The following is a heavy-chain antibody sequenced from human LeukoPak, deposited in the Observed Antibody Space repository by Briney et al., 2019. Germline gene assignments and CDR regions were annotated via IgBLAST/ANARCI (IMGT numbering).Heavy chain of an antibody. Sequence: GGSLRLSCAASGFTFSSYEMNWVRQAPGKGLEWVSGINWNGGSTGDADSVKGRFTISRDNSKNTLYLQMNSLRAEDTAVYYCARVYYGSGSLHYYYYYMDVWGKGTTVTISS. D-gene: IGHD3-10*01. CDR1: GFTFSSYE. V-gene: IGHV3-20*04. J-gene: IGHJ6*03. CDR3: ARVYYGSGSLHYYYYYMDV. CDR2: INWNGGST.